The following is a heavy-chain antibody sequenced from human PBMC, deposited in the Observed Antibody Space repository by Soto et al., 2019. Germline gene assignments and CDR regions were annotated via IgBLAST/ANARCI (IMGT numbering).Heavy chain of an antibody. CDR3: ARVHRVSRDYYNGMDV. CDR1: GGSISSSNW. D-gene: IGHD3-3*02. V-gene: IGHV4-4*02. Sequence: PSETLSLTCAVSGGSISSSNWWSWVRRPPGKGLEWIGETYHSGSTNYNPSLKSRVAISVGKSKNQFSLKLSSVTAADTAVYFCARVHRVSRDYYNGMDVWGQGTTVTVSS. CDR2: TYHSGST. J-gene: IGHJ6*02.